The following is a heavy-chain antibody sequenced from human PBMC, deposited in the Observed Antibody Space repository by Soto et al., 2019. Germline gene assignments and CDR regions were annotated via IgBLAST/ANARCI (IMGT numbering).Heavy chain of an antibody. V-gene: IGHV3-21*01. CDR2: ISSTTNYI. Sequence: EVQLVESGGGLVKPGGSLRLSCAASGFTFTRYSMNWVRQAPGKGLEWVSSISSTTNYIYYGDSMKGRFTISRDNAKKSLELELNSLRAEDTAVYYCARESEDLTSNFDYWGQGTLVTVSS. CDR3: ARESEDLTSNFDY. CDR1: GFTFTRYS. J-gene: IGHJ4*02.